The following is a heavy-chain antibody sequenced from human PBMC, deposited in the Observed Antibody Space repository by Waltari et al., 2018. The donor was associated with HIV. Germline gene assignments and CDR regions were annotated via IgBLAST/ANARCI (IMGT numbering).Heavy chain of an antibody. CDR2: ISSSSSYI. Sequence: EVQLVESGGGLVKPGGSLRLSCAASGFTFSSYSMNWVRQAPGKGLEWVSSISSSSSYIYYADSVKGRFTISRDNAKNSLYLQMNSLRAEDTAVYYCARGGGIAARPLDYWGQGTLVTVSS. V-gene: IGHV3-21*01. D-gene: IGHD6-6*01. J-gene: IGHJ4*02. CDR1: GFTFSSYS. CDR3: ARGGGIAARPLDY.